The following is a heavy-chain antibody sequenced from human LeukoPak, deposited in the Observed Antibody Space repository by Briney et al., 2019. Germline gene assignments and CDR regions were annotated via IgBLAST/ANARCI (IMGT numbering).Heavy chain of an antibody. Sequence: SETLSLTCAVYGGSFSGYYWSWIRQPPGKGLEWIGEINHSGSTNYNPSLKSRVTISVDTSKNQFSLKLSSVTAADTAVYYCARDLGGVTNAFDIWGQGTMVTVSS. CDR2: INHSGST. CDR3: ARDLGGVTNAFDI. J-gene: IGHJ3*02. V-gene: IGHV4-34*01. D-gene: IGHD4-17*01. CDR1: GGSFSGYY.